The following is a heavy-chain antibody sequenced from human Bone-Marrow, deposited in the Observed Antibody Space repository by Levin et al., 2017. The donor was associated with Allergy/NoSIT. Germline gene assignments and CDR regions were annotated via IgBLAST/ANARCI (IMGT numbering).Heavy chain of an antibody. CDR3: ARLPYGGNFH. V-gene: IGHV4-39*01. J-gene: IGHJ4*02. CDR2: IYYSGST. D-gene: IGHD4-23*01. CDR1: GGSISSSSYY. Sequence: GSLRLSCTVSGGSISSSSYYWGWIRQPPGKGLEWIGSIYYSGSTYYNPSLKSRVTISVDTSKNQFSLKLSSVTAADTAVYYCARLPYGGNFHWGQGTLVTVSS.